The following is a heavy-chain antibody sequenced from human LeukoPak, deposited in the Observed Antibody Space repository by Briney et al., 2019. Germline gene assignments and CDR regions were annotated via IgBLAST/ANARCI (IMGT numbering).Heavy chain of an antibody. CDR1: GGTFSSYA. V-gene: IGHV1-69*04. CDR2: IIPIFGIA. Sequence: ASVKVSCKASGGTFSSYAISWVRQAPGQGLEWMGRIIPIFGIANYAQKFQRRVTITADKSTSTAYMELSSLRSEDTAVYYCARGTQYNWFDPWGQGTLVTVSS. J-gene: IGHJ5*02. D-gene: IGHD1-1*01. CDR3: ARGTQYNWFDP.